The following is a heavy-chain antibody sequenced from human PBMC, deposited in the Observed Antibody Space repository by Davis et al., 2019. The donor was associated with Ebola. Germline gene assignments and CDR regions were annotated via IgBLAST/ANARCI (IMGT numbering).Heavy chain of an antibody. CDR2: VYYSGST. CDR1: GGSINNYY. Sequence: MPSETLSLTCTVSGGSINNYYWSWIRQPPGKGLEWIGNVYYSGSTNYNPSLKSRVTISVDTSENQFSLKLSSVTAADTAMYYCARRSSAYYYVNYWDRGTLVTVSS. J-gene: IGHJ4*02. CDR3: ARRSSAYYYVNY. D-gene: IGHD3-10*02. V-gene: IGHV4-59*08.